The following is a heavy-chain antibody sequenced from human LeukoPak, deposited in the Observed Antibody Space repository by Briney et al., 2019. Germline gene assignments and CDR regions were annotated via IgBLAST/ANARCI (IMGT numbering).Heavy chain of an antibody. V-gene: IGHV4-39*07. CDR2: IYYSGST. CDR1: GGSISSSSYY. CDR3: AGNYDSSGYYSLTRNITPQSVY. J-gene: IGHJ4*02. Sequence: SETLSLTCTVSGGSISSSSYYWGWIRQPPGKGLEWIGSIYYSGSTYYNPSLKSRVTISVDTSKNQFSLKLSSVTAADTAVYYCAGNYDSSGYYSLTRNITPQSVYWGQGTLVTVSS. D-gene: IGHD3-22*01.